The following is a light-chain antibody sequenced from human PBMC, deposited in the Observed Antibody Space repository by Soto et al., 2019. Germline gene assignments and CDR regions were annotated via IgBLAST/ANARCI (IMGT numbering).Light chain of an antibody. CDR2: KAS. CDR3: QQCHATPLT. V-gene: IGKV1-5*03. J-gene: IGKJ5*01. CDR1: QTIINW. Sequence: MQMTQSPSSLSASVGDRVTITCRASQTIINWLAWYQQKPGKAPKLLIYKASSLESEVPSRFSGSGSETEFTLTITTLQPEDVGIYYCQQCHATPLTFGQGTRLEIK.